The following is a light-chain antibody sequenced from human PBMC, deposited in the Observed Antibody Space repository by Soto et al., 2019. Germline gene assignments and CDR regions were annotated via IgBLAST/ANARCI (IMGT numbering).Light chain of an antibody. J-gene: IGLJ1*01. CDR3: AAWDDSLNGVV. CDR2: ADT. Sequence: QSVLTQPPSASGTPGQRVSISCSGSSSNIGSNSVQWHQQLPGTAPNLLIYADTQRPSGVPDRFSGSKSGTSASLAITGLQSGDEADYYCAAWDDSLNGVVFGTGTKVTVL. V-gene: IGLV1-44*01. CDR1: SSNIGSNS.